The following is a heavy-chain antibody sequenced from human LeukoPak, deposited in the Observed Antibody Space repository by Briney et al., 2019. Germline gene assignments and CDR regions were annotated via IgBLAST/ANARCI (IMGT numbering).Heavy chain of an antibody. V-gene: IGHV1-18*01. CDR3: ARVTAAAGAYYYMDV. CDR2: ISAYNGNT. D-gene: IGHD6-13*01. J-gene: IGHJ6*03. Sequence: ASVKVSCKASGYTFTSYGISWVRQAPGQGLEGMGWISAYNGNTNYAQKLQGRVTMTTDTSTSTAYMELRSLRSDDTAVYYCARVTAAAGAYYYMDVWGKGTTVTVSS. CDR1: GYTFTSYG.